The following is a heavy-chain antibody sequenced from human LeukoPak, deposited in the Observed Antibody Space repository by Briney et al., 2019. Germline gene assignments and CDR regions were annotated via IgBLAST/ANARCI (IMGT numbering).Heavy chain of an antibody. Sequence: SETLSLTCTVSGGSISSSSFYWVWIRQPPGKGLEWIGTIYYSGNTYYNPSLKSRVTISVDTSKNQFSLKLSSVTAADTAVYYCASSTDYYYYYMDVWGKGTTVTVSS. V-gene: IGHV4-39*07. CDR2: IYYSGNT. CDR3: ASSTDYYYYYMDV. CDR1: GGSISSSSFY. J-gene: IGHJ6*03.